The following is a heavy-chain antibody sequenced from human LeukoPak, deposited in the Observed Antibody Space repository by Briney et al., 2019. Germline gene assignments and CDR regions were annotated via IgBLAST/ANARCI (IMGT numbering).Heavy chain of an antibody. V-gene: IGHV4-59*08. D-gene: IGHD3-22*01. CDR2: IYYSGST. CDR1: GGSISSYY. Sequence: SETLSLTCTVSGGSISSYYWSWIRQPPGKGLEWIGYIYYSGSTNYNPSLKSRVTISVDTSKNQFSLKLSSVTAADTAVYYCARQMGDSSGYYFDAFDIWGQGTMVTVSS. CDR3: ARQMGDSSGYYFDAFDI. J-gene: IGHJ3*02.